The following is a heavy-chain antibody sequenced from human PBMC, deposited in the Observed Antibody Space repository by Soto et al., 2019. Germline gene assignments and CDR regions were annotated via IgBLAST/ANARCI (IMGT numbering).Heavy chain of an antibody. Sequence: PSETLSLTCAVYGGSFSCYYWSWIRQPPGKGLEWIGEINHSGSTNYNPSLKSRVTISVDTSKNQFSLKLSSVTAADTAVYYCARASSSGYFDYWGQGTLVTVSS. J-gene: IGHJ4*02. CDR1: GGSFSCYY. CDR3: ARASSSGYFDY. V-gene: IGHV4-34*01. CDR2: INHSGST. D-gene: IGHD6-6*01.